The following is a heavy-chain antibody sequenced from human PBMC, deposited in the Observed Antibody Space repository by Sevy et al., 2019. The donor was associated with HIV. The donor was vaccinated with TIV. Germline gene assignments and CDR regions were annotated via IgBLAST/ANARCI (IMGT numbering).Heavy chain of an antibody. CDR2: MNPNSGNT. CDR1: GYTFTSYD. J-gene: IGHJ6*02. D-gene: IGHD3-22*01. Sequence: ASVKVSCKASGYTFTSYDINWVRQATGQGLEWMGWMNPNSGNTGYAQKFQGRVTMTRNTSISTAYMELSSLRSEDTAIYYCASYYYDSSGYYDYSGMDVWGQGTTVTVSS. V-gene: IGHV1-8*01. CDR3: ASYYYDSSGYYDYSGMDV.